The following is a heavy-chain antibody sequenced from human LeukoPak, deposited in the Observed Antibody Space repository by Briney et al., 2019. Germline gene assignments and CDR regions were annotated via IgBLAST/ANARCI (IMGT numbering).Heavy chain of an antibody. CDR2: IYYSGST. Sequence: SETLSLTCTVSGGSFSSGSYYWSWIRQPPGKGLEWIGYIYYSGSTNYNPSLKSRVTISVDTSKNQFSLKLSSVTAADTAVYYCATLWFGELGAWFDPWGQGTLVTVSS. CDR3: ATLWFGELGAWFDP. D-gene: IGHD3-10*01. J-gene: IGHJ5*02. CDR1: GGSFSSGSYY. V-gene: IGHV4-61*01.